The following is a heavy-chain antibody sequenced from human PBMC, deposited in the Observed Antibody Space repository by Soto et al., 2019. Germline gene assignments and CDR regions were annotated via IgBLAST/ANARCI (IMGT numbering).Heavy chain of an antibody. J-gene: IGHJ4*02. CDR2: IYYSGST. V-gene: IGHV4-59*01. D-gene: IGHD4-17*01. CDR1: GGSISSYY. Sequence: SETLSLTCTVSGGSISSYYWSWIRQPPGKGLEWIGYIYYSGSTNYNPSLKSRVTISVDTSKNQFSLKLSSVTAADTAVYYCARATVTTIEYWGQGTLVTVSS. CDR3: ARATVTTIEY.